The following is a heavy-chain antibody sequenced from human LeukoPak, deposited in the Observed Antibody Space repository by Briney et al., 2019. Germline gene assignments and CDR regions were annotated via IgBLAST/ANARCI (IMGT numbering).Heavy chain of an antibody. CDR1: GFTFSSYA. D-gene: IGHD3-10*01. CDR2: ISYDGSNK. J-gene: IGHJ4*02. V-gene: IGHV3-30-3*01. CDR3: ARTSEGY. Sequence: GGSLRLSCAASGFTFSSYAMHWVRQAPGKGLEWVAVISYDGSNKYYADSVKGRFTISRDKSKNTLYLQMNSLRAEDTAVYYCARTSEGYWGQGTLVTVSS.